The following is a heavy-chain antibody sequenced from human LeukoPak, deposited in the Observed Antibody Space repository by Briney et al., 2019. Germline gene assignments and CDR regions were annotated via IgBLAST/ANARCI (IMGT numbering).Heavy chain of an antibody. CDR3: ARRPGSGSRHFDY. CDR2: IYYTGST. CDR1: GGSISTSSYY. J-gene: IGHJ4*02. D-gene: IGHD3-10*01. V-gene: IGHV4-39*01. Sequence: PSETLSLTCTVSGGSISTSSYYWSWIRQPPGKRTEWVGTIYYTGSTYYNPSLKSRVTISVDASKNQFSLILSSVTAADTAVYYCARRPGSGSRHFDYWGQGTLVTVSS.